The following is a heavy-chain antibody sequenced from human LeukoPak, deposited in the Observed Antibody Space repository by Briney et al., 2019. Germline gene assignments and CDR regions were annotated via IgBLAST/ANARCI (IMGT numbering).Heavy chain of an antibody. CDR2: ITPFDGNT. CDR1: GYTFTYRY. D-gene: IGHD6-6*01. Sequence: SVKVSCKASGYTFTYRYLHWVRQAPGQALEWMGWITPFDGNTNYAQKFQDRVTITRDRSMSTAYMELSSLRSEDTAMYYCARSDSSSSPPDYWGQGTLVTVSS. J-gene: IGHJ4*02. V-gene: IGHV1-45*02. CDR3: ARSDSSSSPPDY.